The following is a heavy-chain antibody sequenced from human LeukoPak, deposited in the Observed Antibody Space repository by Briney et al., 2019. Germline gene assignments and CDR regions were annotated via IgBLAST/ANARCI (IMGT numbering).Heavy chain of an antibody. J-gene: IGHJ4*02. D-gene: IGHD2-2*01. CDR2: IIPIFGTA. CDR1: GGTFSSYA. Sequence: SVKVSCKASGGTFSSYAISWVRQAPGQGLEWMGGIIPIFGTANYAQKFQGRVTITADESTSTAYMELSSLRSEDTAVYYCAREVPAASGFDYWGQGTLVTVSS. V-gene: IGHV1-69*13. CDR3: AREVPAASGFDY.